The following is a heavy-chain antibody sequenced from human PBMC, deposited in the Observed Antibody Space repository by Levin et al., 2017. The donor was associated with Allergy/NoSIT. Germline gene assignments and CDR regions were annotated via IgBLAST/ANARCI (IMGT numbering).Heavy chain of an antibody. CDR1: GYSFITYY. CDR3: ARERAYGMDV. Sequence: ASVKVSCKASGYSFITYYMHWVRQAPGPGLEWMGFINPSGGSTIYAQKFQGRVTMTRDTSTSTVYMELSSLESNDTAVYFCARERAYGMDVWGQGTTVTVSS. CDR2: INPSGGST. J-gene: IGHJ6*02. V-gene: IGHV1-46*01.